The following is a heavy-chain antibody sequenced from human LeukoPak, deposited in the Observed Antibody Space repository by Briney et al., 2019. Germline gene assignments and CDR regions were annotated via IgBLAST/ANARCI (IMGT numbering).Heavy chain of an antibody. CDR1: GFTFTSYA. CDR2: ISSNGGST. CDR3: ARRRGDYFDY. V-gene: IGHV3-64*01. J-gene: IGHJ4*02. D-gene: IGHD3-10*01. Sequence: PGGSLRLPCAASGFTFTSYAMNWVRQAPGKGLEYVSHISSNGGSTYYANSVKGRFTISRDNSKNTLYLQMGSLRAEDMAVYYCARRRGDYFDYWGQGTLVTVSS.